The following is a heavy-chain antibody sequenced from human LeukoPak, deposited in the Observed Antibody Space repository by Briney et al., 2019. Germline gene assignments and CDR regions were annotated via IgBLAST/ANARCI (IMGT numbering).Heavy chain of an antibody. D-gene: IGHD1-26*01. CDR1: GFTISSYS. Sequence: GGSRRLSCAASGFTISSYSMNWVRQAPGKGLEWVSSISSSSSYIYYADSVKGRFTISRDNAKNSLYLQMNSLRAEDTALYYCAKKVVVGATSPYSDFQDWGQGTLVTVSS. J-gene: IGHJ1*01. V-gene: IGHV3-21*04. CDR3: AKKVVVGATSPYSDFQD. CDR2: ISSSSSYI.